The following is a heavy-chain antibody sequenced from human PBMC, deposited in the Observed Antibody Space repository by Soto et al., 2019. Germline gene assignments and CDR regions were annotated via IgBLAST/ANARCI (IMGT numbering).Heavy chain of an antibody. CDR3: ARDIGDQTSRWTDAFDI. CDR2: IWYDGTNK. D-gene: IGHD6-13*01. J-gene: IGHJ3*02. V-gene: IGHV3-33*01. Sequence: PGGSLRLSCAASGFTFSSYGMHWVRQAPGKGLEWVAVIWYDGTNKYYVDSVKGRFTISKDNSKNTLYLQMNSLRAEDTAIYYCARDIGDQTSRWTDAFDIRGQGTMVTVSS. CDR1: GFTFSSYG.